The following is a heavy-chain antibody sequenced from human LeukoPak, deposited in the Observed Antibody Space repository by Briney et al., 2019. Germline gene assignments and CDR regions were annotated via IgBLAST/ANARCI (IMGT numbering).Heavy chain of an antibody. CDR1: GFTFSSFW. J-gene: IGHJ6*04. V-gene: IGHV3-74*01. CDR2: LNSDGSTI. D-gene: IGHD3-10*02. CDR3: AELGITMIGGV. Sequence: GGSLRLSCAASGFTFSSFWMHWVRQVPGKGLVWVSGLNSDGSTIYYADSVKGRFTISRDNAKNSLYLQMNSLRAEDTAVYYCAELGITMIGGVWGKGTTVTISS.